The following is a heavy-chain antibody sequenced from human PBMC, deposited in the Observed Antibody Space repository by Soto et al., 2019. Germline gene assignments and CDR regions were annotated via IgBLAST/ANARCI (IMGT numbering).Heavy chain of an antibody. Sequence: SETLSLTCTVSGCSISSYYWSWIRQPPGKGLEWIGYIYYSGSTNYNPSLKSRVTISVDTSKNQFSLKLSSVTAADTAVYYCARQEIAAAGYYYYYYMDVWGKGTTVTVSS. CDR3: ARQEIAAAGYYYYYYMDV. J-gene: IGHJ6*03. CDR2: IYYSGST. V-gene: IGHV4-59*08. CDR1: GCSISSYY. D-gene: IGHD6-13*01.